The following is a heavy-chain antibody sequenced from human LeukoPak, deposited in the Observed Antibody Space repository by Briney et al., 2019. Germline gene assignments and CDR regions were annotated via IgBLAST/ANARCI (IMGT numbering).Heavy chain of an antibody. V-gene: IGHV1-69*01. J-gene: IGHJ6*02. D-gene: IGHD2-2*02. CDR3: ARTDIVVVPAAIAYYYYYGMDV. CDR2: IIPIFGTA. CDR1: GGTFNSYA. Sequence: GSSVKVSCKASGGTFNSYAISWVRQAPGQGLEWMGGIIPIFGTANYAQKFQGRVTITADESTSTAYMELSSLRSEDTAVYYCARTDIVVVPAAIAYYYYYGMDVWGQGTTVTVSS.